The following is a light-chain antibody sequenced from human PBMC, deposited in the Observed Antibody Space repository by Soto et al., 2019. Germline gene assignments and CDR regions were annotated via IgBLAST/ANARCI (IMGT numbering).Light chain of an antibody. CDR1: QSVRSRY. V-gene: IGKV3-20*01. CDR2: GAS. CDR3: QQYGDSPT. Sequence: IVLTQSPGTLFLSPGERATLSCRASQSVRSRYVAWYQQKPGQAPRLLIYGASSRATGIPDRFSGSGSGTDFPFTISRLEPEDLAFYYCQQYGDSPTFGGGTKVGIK. J-gene: IGKJ4*01.